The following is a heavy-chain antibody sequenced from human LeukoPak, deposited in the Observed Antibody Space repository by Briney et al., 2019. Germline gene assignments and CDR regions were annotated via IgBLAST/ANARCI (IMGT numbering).Heavy chain of an antibody. CDR1: GYTFTGYY. CDR2: SNPNSGGT. CDR3: ARDRPLDADDYYGFYYFDY. D-gene: IGHD3-10*01. Sequence: ASVKVSCKASGYTFTGYYMHWVRQAPGQGLEWMGWSNPNSGGTNYAQKFQGRVTMTRDTSISTAYMELSRLRSDDTAVYYCARDRPLDADDYYGFYYFDYWGQGTLVTVSS. V-gene: IGHV1-2*02. J-gene: IGHJ4*02.